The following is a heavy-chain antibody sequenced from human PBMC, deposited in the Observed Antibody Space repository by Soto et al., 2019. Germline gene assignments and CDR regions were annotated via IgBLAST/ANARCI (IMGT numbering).Heavy chain of an antibody. CDR2: ISYDGSNK. J-gene: IGHJ4*02. V-gene: IGHV3-30-3*01. CDR3: ARDVLRFLEWLFDY. D-gene: IGHD3-3*01. CDR1: GFTFSSYA. Sequence: PGGSLRLSCAASGFTFSSYAMHWVRQAPGKGLEWVAVISYDGSNKYYADSVKGRFTISRDNSKNTLYLQMNSLRAEDTAVYYCARDVLRFLEWLFDYWGQGTLVTVS.